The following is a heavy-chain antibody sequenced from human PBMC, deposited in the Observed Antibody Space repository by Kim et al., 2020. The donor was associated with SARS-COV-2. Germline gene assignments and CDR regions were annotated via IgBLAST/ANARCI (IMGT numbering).Heavy chain of an antibody. CDR1: GYSFTSYW. CDR2: IYPGDSDT. V-gene: IGHV5-51*01. J-gene: IGHJ5*02. CDR3: ARLPPLLRYFDWHPPEGFDP. Sequence: GESLKISCKGSGYSFTSYWIGWVRQMPGKGLEWMGIIYPGDSDTRYSPSFQGQVTISADKSISTAYLQWSSLKASDTAMYYCARLPPLLRYFDWHPPEGFDPWGQGPLVTVSS. D-gene: IGHD3-9*01.